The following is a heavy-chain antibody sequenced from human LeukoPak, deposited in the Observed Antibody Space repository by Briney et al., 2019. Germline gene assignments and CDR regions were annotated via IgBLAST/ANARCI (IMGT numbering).Heavy chain of an antibody. V-gene: IGHV3-69-1*02. CDR3: AKGGAVASTMYFQY. CDR1: GFTFSDYY. Sequence: PGGSLRLSCAASGFTFSDYYMNWVRQAPGKGLEWVSSISSSSTIYYADSVKGRFTISRDNSKNTLYLQMNSLRAEDTAIYYCAKGGAVASTMYFQYWGQGTLVTVSS. CDR2: ISSSSTI. J-gene: IGHJ1*01. D-gene: IGHD6-19*01.